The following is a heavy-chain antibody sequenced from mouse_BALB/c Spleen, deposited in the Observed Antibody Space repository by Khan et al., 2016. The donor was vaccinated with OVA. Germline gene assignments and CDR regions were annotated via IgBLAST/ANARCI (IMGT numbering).Heavy chain of an antibody. D-gene: IGHD1-1*01. CDR3: ARVYGGDFDY. J-gene: IGHJ2*01. CDR2: ISYSGNT. CDR1: GYSITTDYA. V-gene: IGHV3-2*02. Sequence: EVQLQESGPGLVKPSQSLSLTCTVTGYSITTDYAWNWIRQFPGNKLEWMGYISYSGNTKYNPSLKSRISITQDTSKNQFFLQLKSVTTEDTARYYCARVYGGDFDYWGQGPTLTVSS.